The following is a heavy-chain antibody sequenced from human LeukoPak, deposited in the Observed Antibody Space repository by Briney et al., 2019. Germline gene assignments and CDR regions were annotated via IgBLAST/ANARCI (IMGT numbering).Heavy chain of an antibody. V-gene: IGHV3-21*01. J-gene: IGHJ4*02. CDR1: GFTFSTYS. Sequence: PGGSLRLSCAASGFTFSTYSMNWVRQAPGKGLEWVSSISSSSSYIYYADSVKGRFTISRDNAKNSLYLQMNSLRAEDTAVYYCARCGSYGVSYFDYWGQGTLVTVSS. CDR3: ARCGSYGVSYFDY. CDR2: ISSSSSYI. D-gene: IGHD1-26*01.